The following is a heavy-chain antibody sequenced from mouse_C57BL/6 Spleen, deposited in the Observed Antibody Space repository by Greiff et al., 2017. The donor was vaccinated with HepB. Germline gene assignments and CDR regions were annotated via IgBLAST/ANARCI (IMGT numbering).Heavy chain of an antibody. J-gene: IGHJ2*01. CDR1: GYAFSSYW. CDR3: ARTRNWEYFDY. CDR2: IYPGDGDT. D-gene: IGHD4-1*01. Sequence: QVQLQQSGAELVKPGASVKISCKASGYAFSSYWMNWVKQRPGKGLEWIGQIYPGDGDTNYNGKFKGKATLTADKSSSTAYMQLSSLTSEDSAVYFCARTRNWEYFDYWGQGTTLTVSS. V-gene: IGHV1-80*01.